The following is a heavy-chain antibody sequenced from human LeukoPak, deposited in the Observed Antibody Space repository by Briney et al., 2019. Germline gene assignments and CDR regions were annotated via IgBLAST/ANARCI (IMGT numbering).Heavy chain of an antibody. CDR3: ARDRDYCSSTSCYTNWFDP. J-gene: IGHJ5*02. Sequence: GASVKVSCKASGYTFTGYYMHWVRQAPGQGLEWMGWINPNSGGTNYAQKFQGRVTMTRDTSISTAYMELSRLRPDDTAVYYCARDRDYCSSTSCYTNWFDPWGQGTLVTVSS. CDR2: INPNSGGT. D-gene: IGHD2-2*02. V-gene: IGHV1-2*02. CDR1: GYTFTGYY.